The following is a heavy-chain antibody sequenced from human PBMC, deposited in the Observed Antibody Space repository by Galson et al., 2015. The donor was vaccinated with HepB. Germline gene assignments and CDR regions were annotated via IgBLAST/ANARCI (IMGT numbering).Heavy chain of an antibody. J-gene: IGHJ3*02. V-gene: IGHV3-23*01. CDR3: AKNRETGGPHAFEI. CDR2: ISDSGGTT. CDR1: GFTFSSYA. Sequence: SLRLSCAASGFTFSSYAINWVRQAPGKGLEWVSIISDSGGTTYYADSVEGRFTISRDNSKNTLYLQMNSLRAEDTAVYYCAKNRETGGPHAFEIWGQGTMITVSS. D-gene: IGHD1-26*01.